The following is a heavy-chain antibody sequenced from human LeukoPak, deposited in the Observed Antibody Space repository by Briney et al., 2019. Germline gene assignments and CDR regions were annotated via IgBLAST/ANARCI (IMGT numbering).Heavy chain of an antibody. D-gene: IGHD6-19*01. CDR1: GFTFSTYW. CDR3: ARGHSGWSPDDYYYYMDV. V-gene: IGHV3-74*01. CDR2: INSDGSST. J-gene: IGHJ6*03. Sequence: TGGSLRLSCAASGFTFSTYWMHWVRQAPGKGLVWVSRINSDGSSTNYADSVKGRFTISRDNAKNTLYLQMNSLRAEDTAVYYCARGHSGWSPDDYYYYMDVWGKGTTVTISS.